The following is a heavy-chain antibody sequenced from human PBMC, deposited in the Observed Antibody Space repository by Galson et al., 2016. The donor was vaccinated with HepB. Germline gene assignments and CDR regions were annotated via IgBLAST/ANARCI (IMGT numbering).Heavy chain of an antibody. CDR3: ARSTSGWYGEAEFDY. CDR2: ISTGNGNT. CDR1: GYTFAAYA. J-gene: IGHJ4*02. V-gene: IGHV1-3*04. D-gene: IGHD6-19*01. Sequence: SVKVSCKASGYTFAAYAMHWVRQAPGQRLEWMGWISTGNGNTRYSQKFQDRVTITRDTSASTAYMELSSLRSEDTAVFYCARSTSGWYGEAEFDYWGQGTLVTVSS.